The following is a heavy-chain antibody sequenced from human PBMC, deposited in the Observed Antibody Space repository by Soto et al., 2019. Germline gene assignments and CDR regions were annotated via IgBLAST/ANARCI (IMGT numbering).Heavy chain of an antibody. CDR1: GGSISSGGYS. Sequence: SETLSLTCAVSGGSISSGGYSWCWNRQPPGKGLEWFGYIYHSGSTYYNPSLKSRVTISIDRSKNQFSLKLSSVTAADTAVYYCATMGTPATGLYYFDYWGQGTLVTVSS. CDR3: ATMGTPATGLYYFDY. J-gene: IGHJ4*02. D-gene: IGHD2-15*01. V-gene: IGHV4-30-2*01. CDR2: IYHSGST.